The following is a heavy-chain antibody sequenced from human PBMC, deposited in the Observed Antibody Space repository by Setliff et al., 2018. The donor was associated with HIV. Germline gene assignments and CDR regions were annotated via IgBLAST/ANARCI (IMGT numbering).Heavy chain of an antibody. J-gene: IGHJ4*02. D-gene: IGHD6-6*01. V-gene: IGHV4-39*01. CDR2: IYHSGST. CDR1: GGSISGSGSYY. CDR3: ARLSSYRSSSYYFDY. Sequence: TSETLSLTCTVSGGSISGSGSYYWGWIRQPPGKGLEWIGNIYHSGSTLYKPSLKSRVTMSVDTSKNQFSLKLNSVTAANTAVYHCARLSSYRSSSYYFDYWGQGALVTVSS.